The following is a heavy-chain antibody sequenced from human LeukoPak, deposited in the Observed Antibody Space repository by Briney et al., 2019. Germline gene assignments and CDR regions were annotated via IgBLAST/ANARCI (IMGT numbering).Heavy chain of an antibody. CDR3: AREDRDGYNRVDY. V-gene: IGHV3-48*03. CDR2: ICGRGVTT. CDR1: GFTFSGYE. J-gene: IGHJ4*02. Sequence: GGSLRLSCEASGFTFSGYEMNWVRQAPGKGLEWISYICGRGVTTFSADSVKGRFTISRDNAKNSLYLQMNSLRAEDTAVYYCAREDRDGYNRVDYWGQGTLVTVSS. D-gene: IGHD5-24*01.